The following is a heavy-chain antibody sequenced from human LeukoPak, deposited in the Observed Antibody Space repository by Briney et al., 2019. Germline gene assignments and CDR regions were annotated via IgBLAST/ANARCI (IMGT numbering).Heavy chain of an antibody. V-gene: IGHV3-53*01. CDR1: GFTVSSNS. J-gene: IGHJ4*02. Sequence: GGSLRLSCTVSGFTVSSNSMSWVRQAPGKGLEWVSFIYSGGNTHYSDSVKGRFTISRDNSKNTLYLQMNSLRAEDTAVYYCAKPSRDGYNYYFDYWGQGTLITVSS. CDR3: AKPSRDGYNYYFDY. CDR2: IYSGGNT. D-gene: IGHD5-24*01.